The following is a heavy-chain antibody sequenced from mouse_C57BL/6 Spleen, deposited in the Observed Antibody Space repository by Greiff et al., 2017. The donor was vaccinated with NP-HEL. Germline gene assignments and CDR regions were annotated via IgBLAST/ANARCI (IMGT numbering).Heavy chain of an antibody. J-gene: IGHJ4*01. CDR1: GFTFSSYA. CDR2: ISDGGSYT. Sequence: EVQLVESGGGLVKPGGSLKLSCAASGFTFSSYAMSWVRQTPEKRLEWVATISDGGSYTYYPDNVKGRFTISRDNAKNNLYLQMSHLKSEDTAMYYCAREAPYAMDYWGQGTSVTVSS. D-gene: IGHD3-1*01. CDR3: AREAPYAMDY. V-gene: IGHV5-4*01.